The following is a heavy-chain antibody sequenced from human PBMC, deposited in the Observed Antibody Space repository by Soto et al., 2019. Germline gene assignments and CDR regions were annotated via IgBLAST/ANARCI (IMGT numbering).Heavy chain of an antibody. CDR2: IYWDDDK. V-gene: IGHV2-5*02. CDR3: AHLGGGYFAY. D-gene: IGHD3-16*01. CDR1: GFSLSTSRVG. Sequence: QITLMESGPTLVKPTQTLTLTCTFSGFSLSTSRVGVAWIRQPPGKALEWLTLIYWDDDKRYSPSLKSRLTITKDTSKHQVVLTMTNMDPVDTAAYYCAHLGGGYFAYWGQGTLVSVSS. J-gene: IGHJ4*02.